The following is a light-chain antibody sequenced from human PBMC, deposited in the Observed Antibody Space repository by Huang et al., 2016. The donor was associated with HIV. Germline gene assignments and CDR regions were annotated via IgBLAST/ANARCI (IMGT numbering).Light chain of an antibody. CDR3: QQYNNWLLS. J-gene: IGKJ4*01. CDR2: GSS. Sequence: IVMTQSPATLSVSPGERVTVSCRANRSVSSNLAWYQQRPGQAPRLLFYGSSTWAPDIPARFSGSGCGTSVSRTISSLQSEDFALYYCQQYNNWLLSFGGGTRVDI. V-gene: IGKV3-15*01. CDR1: RSVSSN.